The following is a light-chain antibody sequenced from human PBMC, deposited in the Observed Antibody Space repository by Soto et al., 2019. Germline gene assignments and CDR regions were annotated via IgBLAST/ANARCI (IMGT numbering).Light chain of an antibody. V-gene: IGLV2-14*01. CDR1: SSDIGGYNS. J-gene: IGLJ3*02. CDR3: SSDGSSNTVV. Sequence: QSALTQPASVSGSPGQSITISCTGTSSDIGGYNSVSWYQQHPGKVPKLLIYDVTNRPSGISNRFSGAKSGNTASLTISGLQAEDEADYYCSSDGSSNTVVFGGGTKLTVL. CDR2: DVT.